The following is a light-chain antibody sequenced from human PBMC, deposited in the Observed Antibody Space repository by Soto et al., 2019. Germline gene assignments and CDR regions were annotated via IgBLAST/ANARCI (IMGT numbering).Light chain of an antibody. CDR2: DAS. CDR1: ADVSNSY. CDR3: QQYGRSLIP. Sequence: EIALTQSPATLSLSPGERATLSCGASADVSNSYVAWYQQKPGLAPRLLIHDASNRATGIPARFSGRKWGTEFTLTIRRLDPEDAVWYYCQQYGRSLIPFGQGTRLDI. J-gene: IGKJ5*01. V-gene: IGKV3D-20*01.